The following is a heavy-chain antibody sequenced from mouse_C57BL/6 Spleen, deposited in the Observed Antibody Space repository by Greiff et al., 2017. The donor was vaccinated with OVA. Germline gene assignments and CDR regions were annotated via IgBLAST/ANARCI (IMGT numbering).Heavy chain of an antibody. V-gene: IGHV5-6*01. Sequence: EVQLVESGGDLVKPGGSLKLSCAASGFTFSSYGMSWVRQTPDKRLEWVATISSGGSYTYYPDSVKGRFTISRDNAKNTLYLQMSSLKSEDTAMYYCARHPETTVVAHWYFDVWGTGTTVTVSS. CDR2: ISSGGSYT. D-gene: IGHD1-1*01. J-gene: IGHJ1*03. CDR3: ARHPETTVVAHWYFDV. CDR1: GFTFSSYG.